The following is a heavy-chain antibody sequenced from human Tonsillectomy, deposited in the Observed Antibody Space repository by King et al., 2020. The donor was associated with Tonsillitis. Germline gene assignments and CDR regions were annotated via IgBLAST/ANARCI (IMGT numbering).Heavy chain of an antibody. J-gene: IGHJ2*01. V-gene: IGHV3-23*03. Sequence: VQLVESGGGLVQPGGSLRLSCAASGFTFSSYAMSWVRQGPGKGLEWVSDIYSGGSNTYYADSVKGRFTISRDNSKNTLYVQMNSLRAEDTAVYYCAKGVAAGNTWYFDLWGRGTLVTVSS. CDR1: GFTFSSYA. CDR2: IYSGGSNT. CDR3: AKGVAAGNTWYFDL. D-gene: IGHD6-13*01.